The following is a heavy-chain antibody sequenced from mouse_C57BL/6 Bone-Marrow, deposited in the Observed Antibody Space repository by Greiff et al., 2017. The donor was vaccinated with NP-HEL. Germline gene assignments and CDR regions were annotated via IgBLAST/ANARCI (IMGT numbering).Heavy chain of an antibody. J-gene: IGHJ4*01. CDR3: AREGYYGSLAMDY. CDR1: GYTFTSYW. CDR2: IDPSDSYT. D-gene: IGHD1-1*01. V-gene: IGHV1-50*01. Sequence: QVQLQQPGAELVKPGASVKLSCKASGYTFTSYWMQWVKQRPGQGLEWIGEIDPSDSYTNYNQKFKGKATLTVDTSSSTAYMQLSSLTSEDSAVYYCAREGYYGSLAMDYWGQGTSVTGSS.